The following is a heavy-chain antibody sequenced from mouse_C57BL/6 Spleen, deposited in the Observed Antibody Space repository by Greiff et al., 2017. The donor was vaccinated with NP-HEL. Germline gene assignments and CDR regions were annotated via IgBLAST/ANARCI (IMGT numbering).Heavy chain of an antibody. CDR2: IDPSDSYT. CDR3: ARRGNLPWYFDV. Sequence: VQLQQPGAELVKPGASVKLSCKASGYTFTSYWMQWVKQRPGQGLEWIGEIDPSDSYTNYNQKFKGKATLTVDTSSSTAYMQLSSLTSEDSAVYYWARRGNLPWYFDVWGTGTTVTVSS. J-gene: IGHJ1*03. V-gene: IGHV1-50*01. CDR1: GYTFTSYW.